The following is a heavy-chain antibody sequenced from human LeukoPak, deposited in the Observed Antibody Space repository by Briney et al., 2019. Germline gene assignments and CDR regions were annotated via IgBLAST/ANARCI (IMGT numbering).Heavy chain of an antibody. J-gene: IGHJ4*02. CDR2: IKSKTDGGTT. CDR3: TTHRSGSPGY. Sequence: GGSLRLSCAASGFAFINAWMSWVRQAPGKGLEWVGRIKSKTDGGTTDYAAPVKGKFTISRDDSKNALYLQMNSLKTEDTAVYYCTTHRSGSPGYWGQGTLVTVSS. CDR1: GFAFINAW. D-gene: IGHD1-26*01. V-gene: IGHV3-15*01.